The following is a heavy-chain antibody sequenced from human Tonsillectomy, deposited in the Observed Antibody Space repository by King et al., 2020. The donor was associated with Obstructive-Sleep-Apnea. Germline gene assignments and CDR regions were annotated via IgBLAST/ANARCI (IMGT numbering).Heavy chain of an antibody. CDR3: VRDVDYELDY. J-gene: IGHJ4*02. V-gene: IGHV1-18*04. Sequence: QLVQSGAEVKEPGASVKVSCKASGYSFTEYGISWVRQAPGQRLEWMGWIHIKSGHTNYAQIFRGRVTVTADASTRTAYMELGSLRPDDTAIYYCVRDVDYELDYWGQGTLVTVSS. D-gene: IGHD3-16*01. CDR2: IHIKSGHT. CDR1: GYSFTEYG.